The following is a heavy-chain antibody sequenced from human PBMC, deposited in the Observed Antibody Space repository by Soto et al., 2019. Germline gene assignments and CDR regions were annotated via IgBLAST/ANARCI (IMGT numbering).Heavy chain of an antibody. V-gene: IGHV3-23*01. J-gene: IGHJ1*01. Sequence: GGSLRLSCAASGFTFSDYAMAWVRQAPGKGLEWVSAINTGGGSAYYADPVQGRFTISRDNSKNTLHLQMNSLRADDTAVYFCAKDNSVAGTNPLYFQHWGQGTLVTVSS. D-gene: IGHD6-19*01. CDR2: INTGGGSA. CDR1: GFTFSDYA. CDR3: AKDNSVAGTNPLYFQH.